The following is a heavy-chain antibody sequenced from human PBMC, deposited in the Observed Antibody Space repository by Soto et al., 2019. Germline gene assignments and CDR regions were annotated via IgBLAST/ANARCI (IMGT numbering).Heavy chain of an antibody. J-gene: IGHJ5*02. CDR2: IYYSGST. D-gene: IGHD3-10*01. V-gene: IGHV4-59*01. CDR1: GGSISSYY. CDR3: AREYGSGSYLFDP. Sequence: SETLSLTCTVSGGSISSYYWSWIRQPPGKGLEWIGYIYYSGSTNYNPSLKSRVTISVDTSKNQFSLKLSSVTAADTAVYYCAREYGSGSYLFDPWGQGTLVTVSS.